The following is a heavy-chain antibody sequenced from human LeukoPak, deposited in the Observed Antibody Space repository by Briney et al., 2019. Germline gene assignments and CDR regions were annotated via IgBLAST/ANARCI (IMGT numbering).Heavy chain of an antibody. J-gene: IGHJ4*02. CDR2: ISAYNGNT. D-gene: IGHD5-12*01. Sequence: ASVKVSCKASGGTFSSYAISWVRQAPGQGLEWMGWISAYNGNTNYAQKLQGRVTMTTDTSTSTAYMELRSLRSDDTAVYYCARLDIVATCASYWGQGTLVTVSS. CDR1: GGTFSSYA. V-gene: IGHV1-18*01. CDR3: ARLDIVATCASY.